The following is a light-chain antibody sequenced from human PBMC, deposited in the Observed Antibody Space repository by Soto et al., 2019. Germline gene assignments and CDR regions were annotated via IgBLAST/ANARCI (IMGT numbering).Light chain of an antibody. CDR1: KLGDKY. CDR3: QAWDSSTAVV. J-gene: IGLJ2*01. Sequence: ELTQPPSVSVSPGQTASITCSGDKLGDKYACWYQQKPGQSPVLVIYQDSKRPSGIPERFSGSNSGNTATLTISGTQAMDEADYYCQAWDSSTAVVFGGGTKVTVL. CDR2: QDS. V-gene: IGLV3-1*01.